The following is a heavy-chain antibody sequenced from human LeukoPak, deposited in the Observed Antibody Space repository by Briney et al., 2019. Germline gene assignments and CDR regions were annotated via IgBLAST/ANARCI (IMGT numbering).Heavy chain of an antibody. V-gene: IGHV4-34*01. J-gene: IGHJ6*02. Sequence: SETLSLTFAVYGGSFSGYYWSSLRQPPGKGLAWIGEINHSGSTNYNPSLPSRVTISVETSKHQLSLKLSSVTAANTAVYYCARGPRGGERLYPRPQYKAHQYYYFGMDVWGQGTTVTVSS. CDR3: ARGPRGGERLYPRPQYKAHQYYYFGMDV. CDR1: GGSFSGYY. CDR2: INHSGST. D-gene: IGHD2-2*02.